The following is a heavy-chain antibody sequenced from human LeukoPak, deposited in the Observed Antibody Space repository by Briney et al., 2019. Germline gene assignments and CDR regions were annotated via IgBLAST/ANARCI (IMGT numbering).Heavy chain of an antibody. CDR2: IYYSGST. J-gene: IGHJ5*02. CDR3: ARDVSGIAAAVDVEWFDP. Sequence: SETLSLTCTVSGGSISSGDYYWSWIRQPPGKGLEWIGYIYYSGSTYYNPSLKSRDTISVDTSKNQFSLKLSSVTAADTAVYYCARDVSGIAAAVDVEWFDPWGQGTLVTVSS. CDR1: GGSISSGDYY. D-gene: IGHD6-13*01. V-gene: IGHV4-30-4*08.